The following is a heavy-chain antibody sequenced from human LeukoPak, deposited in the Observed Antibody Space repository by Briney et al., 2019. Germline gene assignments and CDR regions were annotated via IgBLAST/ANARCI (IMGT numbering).Heavy chain of an antibody. CDR2: VMTKTDGGTR. J-gene: IGHJ4*02. V-gene: IGHV3-15*01. Sequence: KPGGSLRLSCAASGFTFSSYAMSWVRQAPGEGLEWVARVMTKTDGGTRDYAAPVKGRFTISRDDSKNTLYLQMNSLKIEDTAVYYCILQWRAFDYWGQGALVTVSS. D-gene: IGHD6-19*01. CDR1: GFTFSSYA. CDR3: ILQWRAFDY.